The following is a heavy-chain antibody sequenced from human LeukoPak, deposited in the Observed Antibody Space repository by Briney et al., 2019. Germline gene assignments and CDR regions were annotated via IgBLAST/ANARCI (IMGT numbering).Heavy chain of an antibody. J-gene: IGHJ4*02. CDR1: GGSISSYY. V-gene: IGHV4-59*08. Sequence: KPSETLSLTCTVSGGSISSYYWSWIRQSPGKGLEWIGYIYYCGSTNYNPSLKSRVTISVDTSKNQFSLQLSSVTAADTAVYYCATQERIYDVLTAYYNPIYFFDHWRQGILVTVSS. CDR3: ATQERIYDVLTAYYNPIYFFDH. CDR2: IYYCGST. D-gene: IGHD3-9*01.